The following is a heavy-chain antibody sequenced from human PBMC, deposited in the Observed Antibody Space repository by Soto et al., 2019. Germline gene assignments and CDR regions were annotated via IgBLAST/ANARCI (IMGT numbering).Heavy chain of an antibody. D-gene: IGHD1-26*01. J-gene: IGHJ4*02. V-gene: IGHV3-7*03. CDR1: GFTVSSNY. CDR3: ARDKFSGTYYVRGITYYFDY. CDR2: IKQDESEK. Sequence: EVQLVESGGGLIQPGGSLRLSCAASGFTVSSNYMSWVRQAPGKGLEWVANIKQDESEKNYVDSVKGRFTISRDNAKNSLYLQMSSLRADETAVYFCARDKFSGTYYVRGITYYFDYWGQGTLVTVSS.